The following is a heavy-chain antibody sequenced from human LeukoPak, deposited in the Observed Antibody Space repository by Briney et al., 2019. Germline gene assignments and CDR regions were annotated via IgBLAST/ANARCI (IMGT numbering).Heavy chain of an antibody. Sequence: PGGSLRLSCAASGFTFSSYSMNWVRPAPGKGLEWISYISSSSSSTIYYADSVKGRFTISRDNSKNTLYLQMNSLRAEDTAIYYCARDRSRITMTVAVTRGYYFDYWGQGTLVTVSS. D-gene: IGHD3-22*01. CDR2: ISSSSSSTI. CDR1: GFTFSSYS. CDR3: ARDRSRITMTVAVTRGYYFDY. J-gene: IGHJ4*02. V-gene: IGHV3-48*01.